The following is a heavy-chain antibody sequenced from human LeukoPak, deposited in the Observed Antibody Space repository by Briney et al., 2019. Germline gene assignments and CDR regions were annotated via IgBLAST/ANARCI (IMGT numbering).Heavy chain of an antibody. CDR1: GFTFSDHY. Sequence: PGGSLRLSCAASGFTFSDHYMDWVRQAPGKGLEWVAVITYDGGDKYYADSGKDRFTISRDNSKNTVYLQMNSLRTEDTAVYYCARDLRYSLDYWGQGTLVTVSS. V-gene: IGHV3-30-3*01. J-gene: IGHJ4*02. CDR3: ARDLRYSLDY. D-gene: IGHD3-16*01. CDR2: ITYDGGDK.